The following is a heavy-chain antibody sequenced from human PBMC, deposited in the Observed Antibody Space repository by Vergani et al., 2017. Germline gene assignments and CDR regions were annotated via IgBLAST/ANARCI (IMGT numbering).Heavy chain of an antibody. CDR1: GFTFSSYA. Sequence: QVQLVESGGGVVQPGRSLRLSCAASGFTFSSYAMHWVRQAPGKGLEWVAVISYDGSNKYYADSVKGRFTISRDNSKNTLYLQMNSLRAEDTAVYYCAKPDTRVIVVVPAAPFDYWGQGTLVTVSS. CDR2: ISYDGSNK. V-gene: IGHV3-30-3*01. J-gene: IGHJ4*02. CDR3: AKPDTRVIVVVPAAPFDY. D-gene: IGHD2-2*01.